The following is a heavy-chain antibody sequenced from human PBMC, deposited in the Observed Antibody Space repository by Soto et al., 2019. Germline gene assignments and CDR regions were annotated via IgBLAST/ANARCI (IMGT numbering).Heavy chain of an antibody. Sequence: GGSLRLSCAASGFSFGSYALSWDRQAPGKGLEWVSTISGSDGKTFYADSVKGRFSISRDTSQSTLYLQMYSLRADDTAMYYCARWSYLDYWGQGTRVTVSS. V-gene: IGHV3-23*01. D-gene: IGHD3-3*01. CDR3: ARWSYLDY. J-gene: IGHJ4*02. CDR1: GFSFGSYA. CDR2: ISGSDGKT.